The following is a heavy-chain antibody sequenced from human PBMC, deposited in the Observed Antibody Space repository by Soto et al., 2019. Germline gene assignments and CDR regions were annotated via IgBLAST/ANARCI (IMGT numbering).Heavy chain of an antibody. CDR1: GGSMSSDDYS. J-gene: IGHJ5*02. Sequence: SETLSLTCAVSGGSMSSDDYSWSWIRQPPGKGLEWIGYIYHSGSTYYTPSLNSRVTISVDRSKNQFSLKLSSVTAADTAVYYCARHAYTSSSSCFDPWGQGTLVTVSS. V-gene: IGHV4-30-2*01. CDR2: IYHSGST. D-gene: IGHD6-6*01. CDR3: ARHAYTSSSSCFDP.